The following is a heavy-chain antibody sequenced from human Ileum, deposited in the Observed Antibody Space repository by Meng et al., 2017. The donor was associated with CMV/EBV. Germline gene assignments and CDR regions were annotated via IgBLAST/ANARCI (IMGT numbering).Heavy chain of an antibody. Sequence: GSLRLSCTVSGGSISTYYWTWLRQPPGKGLEWIGYIYYSGITNYNPSLKSRVTISVDTSKNQFSLTLSSVTAADTAVYYCARDHPYSSTWYAFDVWGLGTMVTVSS. CDR1: GGSISTYY. J-gene: IGHJ3*01. V-gene: IGHV4-59*01. CDR2: IYYSGIT. CDR3: ARDHPYSSTWYAFDV. D-gene: IGHD6-13*01.